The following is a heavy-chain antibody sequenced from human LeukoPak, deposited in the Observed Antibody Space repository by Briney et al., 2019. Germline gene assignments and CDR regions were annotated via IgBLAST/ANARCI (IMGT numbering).Heavy chain of an antibody. Sequence: SETLSLTCAVYGGSFSGYYWSWIRQPPGKGLEWIGEINHSGSTNYNPSLKSRVTISVDTSKNQFSLKLSSVAAADTAVYYCARGFLEQLVLYYYYYYMDVWGKGTTVTVSS. CDR3: ARGFLEQLVLYYYYYYMDV. V-gene: IGHV4-34*01. CDR2: INHSGST. CDR1: GGSFSGYY. D-gene: IGHD6-6*01. J-gene: IGHJ6*03.